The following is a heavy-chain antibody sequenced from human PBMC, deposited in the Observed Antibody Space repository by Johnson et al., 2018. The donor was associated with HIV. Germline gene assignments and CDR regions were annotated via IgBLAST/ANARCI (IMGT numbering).Heavy chain of an antibody. D-gene: IGHD6-19*01. V-gene: IGHV3-11*04. CDR1: GFTFSDYY. Sequence: QVQLVESGGGLVKPGGSLRLSCAASGFTFSDYYMSWIRQAPGKGLEWVSYISSSGSTIYYADSVKGRFPISRDNAKNSLYLQMNSLGAEDPAVYYCARGTLMTQWLRGDDAFDIWGQGTMVTVSS. J-gene: IGHJ3*02. CDR2: ISSSGSTI. CDR3: ARGTLMTQWLRGDDAFDI.